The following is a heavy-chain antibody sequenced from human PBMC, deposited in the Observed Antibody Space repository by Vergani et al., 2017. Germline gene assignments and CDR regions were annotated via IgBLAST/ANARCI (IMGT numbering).Heavy chain of an antibody. CDR3: ARGELVYCGGDCYPFDY. J-gene: IGHJ4*02. Sequence: QVQLVESGGGLVKPGGSLRLSCAASGFTFSDYYMSWIRQAPGTGLEWVAYISSSGITIYYADSVKGRFTFSRDNAKNARYLQMNSLRAEDTAVYYCARGELVYCGGDCYPFDYWGQGTLVTVSS. CDR1: GFTFSDYY. V-gene: IGHV3-11*01. CDR2: ISSSGITI. D-gene: IGHD2-21*01.